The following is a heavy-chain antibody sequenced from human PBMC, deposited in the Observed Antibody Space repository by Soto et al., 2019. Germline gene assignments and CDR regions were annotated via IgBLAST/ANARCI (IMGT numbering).Heavy chain of an antibody. Sequence: QVQLVQSGAEVRRPGSSVKVSCKASGGTFGSNAISWVRQAPGQGLEWMGNIIPIFGTINNAQKFQGRVTITGDESKNTAYMELGSLRSEDTAVYYCAGEGYTFGPGEVRGAFDIWGQGTMVTVSS. J-gene: IGHJ3*02. V-gene: IGHV1-69*15. D-gene: IGHD1-1*01. CDR2: IIPIFGTI. CDR1: GGTFGSNA. CDR3: AGEGYTFGPGEVRGAFDI.